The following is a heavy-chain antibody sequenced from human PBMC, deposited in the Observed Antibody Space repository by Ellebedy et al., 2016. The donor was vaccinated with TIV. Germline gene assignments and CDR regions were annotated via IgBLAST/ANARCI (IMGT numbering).Heavy chain of an antibody. V-gene: IGHV3-7*01. J-gene: IGHJ3*02. Sequence: GESLKISCAASTFSFRSYWMTWVRQPPGKGLEWVANINQDSTKTFYVDSVEGRFTISRDNAKNSLFLQMNSLGVEDTAIYYCATDGSYGDYLSPAHASVMWGQGTLVSVSS. CDR2: INQDSTKT. CDR1: TFSFRSYW. CDR3: ATDGSYGDYLSPAHASVM. D-gene: IGHD4-17*01.